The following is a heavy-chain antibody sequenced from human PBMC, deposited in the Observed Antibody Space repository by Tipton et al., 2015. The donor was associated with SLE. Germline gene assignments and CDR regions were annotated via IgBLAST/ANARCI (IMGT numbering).Heavy chain of an antibody. J-gene: IGHJ4*02. CDR3: AKDPYYYGSGSAPDD. CDR1: GFTFSTYA. CDR2: ISSSGGRT. D-gene: IGHD3-10*01. V-gene: IGHV3-23*01. Sequence: SLRLSCAASGFTFSTYALSWVRQAPGKGLEWVSAISSSGGRTYYADSVKGRFTISRDNSKNTLFLQMNSLSVEDTAVYYCAKDPYYYGSGSAPDDWGQGTLVTVSS.